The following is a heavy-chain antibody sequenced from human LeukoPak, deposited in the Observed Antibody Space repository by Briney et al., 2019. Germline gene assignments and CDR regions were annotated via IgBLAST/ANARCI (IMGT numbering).Heavy chain of an antibody. CDR2: ISYDGSNK. J-gene: IGHJ4*02. CDR3: ARGYSSGWYRGGDFDY. CDR1: GFTFSSYA. Sequence: PGRSLRLSCAASGFTFSSYAMHWVRQAPGMGLEWVAVISYDGSNKYYADSVKGRFTISRDNSRNTLYLQMNSLRAEDTAVYYCARGYSSGWYRGGDFDYWGQGTLVTVSS. D-gene: IGHD6-19*01. V-gene: IGHV3-30-3*01.